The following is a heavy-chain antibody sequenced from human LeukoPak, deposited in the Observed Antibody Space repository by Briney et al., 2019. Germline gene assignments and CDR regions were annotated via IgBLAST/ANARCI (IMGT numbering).Heavy chain of an antibody. CDR3: AKAIWTSTLTTYYFDY. J-gene: IGHJ4*02. CDR2: INAGNGKT. CDR1: GYSFTNYA. Sequence: ASVKVSCKASGYSFTNYAIQWARQAPGQRLEWMGWINAGNGKTKYSQKFQGRVTITRDTSASTAYMELSSLRSEDTAVYYCAKAIWTSTLTTYYFDYWGQGALVTVSS. D-gene: IGHD4-17*01. V-gene: IGHV1-3*01.